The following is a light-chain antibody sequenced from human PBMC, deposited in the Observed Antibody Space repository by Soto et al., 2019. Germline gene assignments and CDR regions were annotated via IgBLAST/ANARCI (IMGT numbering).Light chain of an antibody. V-gene: IGKV1-17*01. CDR3: QQRSSWPPWT. J-gene: IGKJ1*01. CDR1: QGIRND. CDR2: AAC. Sequence: DIQMTQSPSSLSASVGDRVTITCRASQGIRNDLGWYQQKPGKAPKRLFYAACSLQSGVPSRFSGSGSGTDFTLTISSLEPEDFAVYYCQQRSSWPPWTFGQGTKVDI.